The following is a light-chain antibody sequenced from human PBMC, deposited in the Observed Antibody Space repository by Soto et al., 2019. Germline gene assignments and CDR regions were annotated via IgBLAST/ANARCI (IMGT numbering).Light chain of an antibody. CDR2: DVS. V-gene: IGLV2-11*01. Sequence: SVLTQSRPVCGSPGQAVTIFCSGTSSDVRSFHYVSWYQQHSRKAPKPMILDVSTRHSGVHDRFSSSNSGNPAFQTISGLQADDLADYYCGPYAGTYPPYIFGTGSKVTDL. CDR3: GPYAGTYPPYI. CDR1: SSDVRSFHY. J-gene: IGLJ1*01.